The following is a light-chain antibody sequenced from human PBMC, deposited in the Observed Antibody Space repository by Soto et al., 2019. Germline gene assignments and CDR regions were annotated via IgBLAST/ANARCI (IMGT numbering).Light chain of an antibody. CDR3: QQYGTSPMYT. Sequence: EIVMTQSPATLSVSPGEGATLSCRASQGIGDTLAWYQQKPGQTPRLLIYDTSIRATGVPARLSGSRSGAEFTLTISRVQSEDFAVYYCQQYGTSPMYTFGQGTQREI. CDR2: DTS. V-gene: IGKV3-15*01. J-gene: IGKJ2*01. CDR1: QGIGDT.